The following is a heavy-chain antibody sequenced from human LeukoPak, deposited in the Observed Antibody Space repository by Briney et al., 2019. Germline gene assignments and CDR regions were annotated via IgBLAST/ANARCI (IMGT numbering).Heavy chain of an antibody. CDR2: ISSSASST. J-gene: IGHJ3*02. Sequence: GGSLRLSCAASGFTFSSYAMSWVRQAPGKGLEWVSAISSSASSTYYADSVKGRFTISRDNTKNTLYLQMDSLRAEDTAVYYCAKGRGAFNAFDIWGRGTMVTVSS. V-gene: IGHV3-23*01. CDR3: AKGRGAFNAFDI. D-gene: IGHD3-10*01. CDR1: GFTFSSYA.